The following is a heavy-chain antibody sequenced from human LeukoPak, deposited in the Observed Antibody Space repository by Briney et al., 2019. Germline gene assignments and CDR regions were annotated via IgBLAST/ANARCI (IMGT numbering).Heavy chain of an antibody. CDR1: GFTFSSYA. D-gene: IGHD2-2*01. CDR2: ISGRGGST. J-gene: IGHJ4*02. V-gene: IGHV3-23*01. Sequence: GGSLRLSCAASGFTFSSYAMSWVRQAPGKGLEWVSAISGRGGSTYYADSVKGRFTISRDNSKNTLYLQMNSLRAEDTAVYYCAKAPPSWGIVVVPAAVGFDYWGQGTLVTVSS. CDR3: AKAPPSWGIVVVPAAVGFDY.